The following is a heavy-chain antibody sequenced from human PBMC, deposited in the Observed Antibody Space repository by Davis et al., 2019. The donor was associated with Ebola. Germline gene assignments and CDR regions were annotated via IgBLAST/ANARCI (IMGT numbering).Heavy chain of an antibody. CDR2: INYSGLT. CDR3: ARIGAIGGAGAHYYYYGMDV. D-gene: IGHD1-26*01. V-gene: IGHV4-34*01. CDR1: VGSFRDYY. J-gene: IGHJ6*02. Sequence: SETLSLTCAVYVGSFRDYYWSWVRQSPGKGLEWIGEINYSGLTNYSPSLKSRATISVDTSKNQFSLKLSSVTAADTAVYYCARIGAIGGAGAHYYYYGMDVWGQGTTVTVSS.